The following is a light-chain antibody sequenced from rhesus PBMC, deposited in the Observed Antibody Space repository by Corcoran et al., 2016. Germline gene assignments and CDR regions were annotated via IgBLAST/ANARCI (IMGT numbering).Light chain of an antibody. CDR3: VQAIAFPYS. J-gene: IGKJ2*01. CDR1: QSLLHSNGNTY. CDR2: GAS. Sequence: IVMTQTPLSLSITPGEPASISCRSSQSLLHSNGNTYLHWYLQKAGQSPQLLIYGASNRASGVPDRISGNGSGTDFTLKISKVEADDVGYYYCVQAIAFPYSFGQGTRVGIK. V-gene: IGKV2-72*01.